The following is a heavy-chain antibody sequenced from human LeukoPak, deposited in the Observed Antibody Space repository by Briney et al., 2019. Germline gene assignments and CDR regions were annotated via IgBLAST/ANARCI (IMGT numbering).Heavy chain of an antibody. Sequence: GGSLRLSCAASGFTFDDYAMHCVRQAPGKGLEWVSLISWDGGSTYYADSVKGRFTISRDNSKNSLYLQMNSLRAEDTALYYCAKASLSGSGSYYNPHYYYMDVWGKGTTVTVSS. J-gene: IGHJ6*03. CDR3: AKASLSGSGSYYNPHYYYMDV. D-gene: IGHD3-10*01. CDR1: GFTFDDYA. CDR2: ISWDGGST. V-gene: IGHV3-43D*03.